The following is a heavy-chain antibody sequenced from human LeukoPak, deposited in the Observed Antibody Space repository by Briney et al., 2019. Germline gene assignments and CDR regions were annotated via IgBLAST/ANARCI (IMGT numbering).Heavy chain of an antibody. CDR2: ISAYNGNT. V-gene: IGHV1-18*01. J-gene: IGHJ4*02. D-gene: IGHD6-19*01. CDR3: ARSGYSSGWYSLGFDY. Sequence: ASVKVSCTASGYTFTSYGISWVRQAPGQGLEWMGWISAYNGNTNYAQKLQGRVTMTTDTSTSTAYMELRSLRSDDTAVYYCARSGYSSGWYSLGFDYWGQGTLVTVSS. CDR1: GYTFTSYG.